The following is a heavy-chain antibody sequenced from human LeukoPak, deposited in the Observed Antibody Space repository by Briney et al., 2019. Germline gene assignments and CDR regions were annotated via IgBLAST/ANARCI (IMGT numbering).Heavy chain of an antibody. D-gene: IGHD6-13*01. CDR2: IYHSGSA. J-gene: IGHJ4*02. CDR3: ARGLYDGGSWFHFDS. CDR1: GDSTSSTTYY. V-gene: IGHV4-39*02. Sequence: PSQTLSPTCTVSGDSTSSTTYYSAWLRQPPGKGLQWLGNIYHSGSAFYNPSLRGRVTISIDTSKNHFSLEVTSVTAADMAVYYCARGLYDGGSWFHFDSWGQGTLVTVSS.